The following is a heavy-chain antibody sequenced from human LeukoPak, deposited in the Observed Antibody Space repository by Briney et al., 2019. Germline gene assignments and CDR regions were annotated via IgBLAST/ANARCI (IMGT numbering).Heavy chain of an antibody. CDR1: GFTFSSYA. CDR2: ISGSGGST. CDR3: AKDPGPVGAAGYFDY. V-gene: IGHV3-23*01. Sequence: GGSLRLSCAASGFTFSSYAMSWVRQAPGKGLEWVSAISGSGGSTYYADSVKGRLTISRDNSKNTLYLQMNSLRAEDTAVYYCAKDPGPVGAAGYFDYWGQGTLVTVSS. J-gene: IGHJ4*02. D-gene: IGHD1-26*01.